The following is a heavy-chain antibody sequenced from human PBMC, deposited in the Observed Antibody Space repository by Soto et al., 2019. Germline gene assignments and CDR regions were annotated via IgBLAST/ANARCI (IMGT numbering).Heavy chain of an antibody. CDR2: SSSSSSTI. V-gene: IGHV3-48*02. Sequence: EVQLVESGGGLVQPGGSLRLSCAASGFTFSSYSMNWVRQAPGKGLEWVSYSSSSSSTIYYADSVKGRFTISRDNAKNTLYLQMNSLRDEDTAVYYCASGEKYSSSSWGWDFDYWGQGTLVTVSS. D-gene: IGHD6-6*01. CDR3: ASGEKYSSSSWGWDFDY. J-gene: IGHJ4*02. CDR1: GFTFSSYS.